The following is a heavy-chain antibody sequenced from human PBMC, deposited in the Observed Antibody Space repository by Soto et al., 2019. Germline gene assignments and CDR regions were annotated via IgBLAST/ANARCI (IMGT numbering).Heavy chain of an antibody. CDR2: IYPGDSDT. CDR1: GYTFTNSW. V-gene: IGHV5-51*01. CDR3: ARRYSSVWYPFDY. D-gene: IGHD6-19*01. Sequence: PGESLKISCKGSGYTFTNSWIGWVRQMPGKGLEWMGIIYPGDSDTRYSPSFQGQVTISADKSISTAYLQWSSLKASDTAMYYCARRYSSVWYPFDYWGQGNLVTVSS. J-gene: IGHJ4*02.